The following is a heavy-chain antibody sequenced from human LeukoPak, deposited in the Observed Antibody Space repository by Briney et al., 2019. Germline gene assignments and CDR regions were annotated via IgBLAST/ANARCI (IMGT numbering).Heavy chain of an antibody. D-gene: IGHD6-19*01. CDR1: RFTFSSYA. J-gene: IGHJ4*02. V-gene: IGHV3-23*01. CDR3: AKDPVVYHGGSGWHYFDY. Sequence: PGGSLRLSCAASRFTFSSYAMSWVRQAPGGGLEWVATIGGTGDRTYYADSVKGRFTISRDNSMDTLFLQMNSLKGEDTAVYYCAKDPVVYHGGSGWHYFDYWGQGTLVTVSS. CDR2: IGGTGDRT.